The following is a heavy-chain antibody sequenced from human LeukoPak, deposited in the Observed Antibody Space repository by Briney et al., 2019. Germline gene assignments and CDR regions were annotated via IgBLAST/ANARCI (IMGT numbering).Heavy chain of an antibody. CDR1: GGSISSYY. D-gene: IGHD1-7*01. V-gene: IGHV4-59*12. Sequence: SETLSLTCTVSGGSISSYYWSWIRQPPGKGLEWIGYIYYSGSTYYNPSLKSRVTISVDTSKNQFSLKLSSVTAADTAVYYCARGDNWNYPNNWFDPWGQGTLVTVSS. CDR3: ARGDNWNYPNNWFDP. J-gene: IGHJ5*02. CDR2: IYYSGST.